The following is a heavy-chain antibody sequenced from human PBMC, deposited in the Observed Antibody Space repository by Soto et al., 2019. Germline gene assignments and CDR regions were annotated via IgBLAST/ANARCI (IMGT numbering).Heavy chain of an antibody. CDR2: ISAYNGNT. J-gene: IGHJ4*02. CDR1: GYTFTSYG. Sequence: QVQLVQSGAEVKKPGASVKVSCKASGYTFTSYGISWVRQAPGQGLEWMGWISAYNGNTNYAQKLQGRDTMTTDTSTSTAYMELRSLRSDDTAVYYCARVESYCSGGSCYSGLPDYWGQGTLVTVSS. V-gene: IGHV1-18*01. CDR3: ARVESYCSGGSCYSGLPDY. D-gene: IGHD2-15*01.